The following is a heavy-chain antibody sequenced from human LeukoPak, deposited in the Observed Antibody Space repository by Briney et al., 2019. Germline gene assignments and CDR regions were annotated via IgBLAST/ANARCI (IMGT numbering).Heavy chain of an antibody. CDR3: VMSWIRQQRDS. V-gene: IGHV3-7*01. Sequence: GGSLRLSCVASGFSFHDYWMSWVRQAPGKGLEWVADITPDGSGKTYVDSVKGRFTISRDNAKQSLYLQMDTLTAGDTAVYYCVMSWIRQQRDSRGQGTLVTVSS. CDR1: GFSFHDYW. D-gene: IGHD1-1*01. CDR2: ITPDGSGK. J-gene: IGHJ4*02.